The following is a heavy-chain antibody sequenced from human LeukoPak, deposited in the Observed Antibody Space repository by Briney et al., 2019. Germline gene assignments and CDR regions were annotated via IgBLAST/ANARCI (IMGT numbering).Heavy chain of an antibody. Sequence: GGSLRLSCAASGFTFSDYYMSWIRQAPGKGLEWVSYISSSGSTIYYADSVKGRFTISRGNAKNSLYLQMNSLRAEDTAIYYCARDRWELLRSVDYWGQGTLVAVSS. CDR3: ARDRWELLRSVDY. J-gene: IGHJ4*02. D-gene: IGHD2-15*01. V-gene: IGHV3-11*04. CDR2: ISSSGSTI. CDR1: GFTFSDYY.